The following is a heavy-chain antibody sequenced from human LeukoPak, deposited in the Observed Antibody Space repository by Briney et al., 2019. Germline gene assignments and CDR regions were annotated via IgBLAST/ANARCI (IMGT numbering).Heavy chain of an antibody. D-gene: IGHD3-10*01. Sequence: GGSLRLSCAASGFTFSRYAMRWVRQAPGKGVEWVSAISGSGGSIYYADSVKGRFTISRDNAKNTLYLQMHSLRAEDTAVYYCAKDTDGGWLYLPAYYYGSGSFHFDYWGQGTLVTVSS. J-gene: IGHJ4*02. CDR1: GFTFSRYA. V-gene: IGHV3-23*01. CDR3: AKDTDGGWLYLPAYYYGSGSFHFDY. CDR2: ISGSGGSI.